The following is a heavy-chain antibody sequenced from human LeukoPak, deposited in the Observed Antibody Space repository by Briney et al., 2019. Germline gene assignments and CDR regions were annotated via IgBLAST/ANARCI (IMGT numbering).Heavy chain of an antibody. D-gene: IGHD6-13*01. V-gene: IGHV3-23*01. J-gene: IGHJ4*02. CDR3: AKVIAAKPLNFDY. Sequence: AGGSLRFSCAASGFTFSSYAMSWVRQAPGKGLEWVSAISGSGGSTYYADSVKGRFTISRDNSKNTLYLQMNSLRAEDTAVYYCAKVIAAKPLNFDYWGQGTLVTVSS. CDR1: GFTFSSYA. CDR2: ISGSGGST.